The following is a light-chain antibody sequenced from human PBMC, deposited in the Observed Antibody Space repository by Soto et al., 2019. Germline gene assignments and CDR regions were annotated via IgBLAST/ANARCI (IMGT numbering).Light chain of an antibody. CDR1: RSVLYKSNNKNH. CDR2: CAS. J-gene: IGKJ4*01. V-gene: IGKV4-1*01. CDR3: QQYFDVPFT. Sequence: DIVMTQSPGSLAVSLGERATMNCKCSRSVLYKSNNKNHLAWYQQKPGQPPQLIIYCASTRESGVPERFSGSGSGTDFTLTISSLEAEDVAFYWCQQYFDVPFTFGGGTKVDIK.